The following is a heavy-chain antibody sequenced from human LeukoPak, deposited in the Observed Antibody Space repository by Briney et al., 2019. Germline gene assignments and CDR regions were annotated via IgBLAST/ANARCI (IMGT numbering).Heavy chain of an antibody. J-gene: IGHJ4*02. CDR1: GFTFGSYA. Sequence: GGSLRLSCAASGFTFGSYAIYWVRQAPGKGLEWVSGISGSGGITYFADSVKGRFTISRDNSKNTVYLQINSLRAEDTALYYCAKTRAGNSSGRDPGWLMDYWGQGTLVTVSS. D-gene: IGHD3-22*01. CDR3: AKTRAGNSSGRDPGWLMDY. V-gene: IGHV3-23*01. CDR2: ISGSGGIT.